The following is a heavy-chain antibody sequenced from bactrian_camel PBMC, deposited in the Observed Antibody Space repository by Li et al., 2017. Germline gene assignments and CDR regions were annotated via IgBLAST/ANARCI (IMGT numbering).Heavy chain of an antibody. CDR1: GYAISGYR. J-gene: IGHJ4*01. CDR2: IYNRGTA. D-gene: IGHD5*01. CDR3: AARCWWGNY. Sequence: DVQLVESGGGSVQAGGSLRLSCVVSGYAISGYRLGWFRQAPGKEREGVAAIYNRGTARYADAVKGRFTISRDTNLNTVTLQMNSLETDDTAVYYCAARCWWGNYWGQGTQVTVS. V-gene: IGHV3S67*01.